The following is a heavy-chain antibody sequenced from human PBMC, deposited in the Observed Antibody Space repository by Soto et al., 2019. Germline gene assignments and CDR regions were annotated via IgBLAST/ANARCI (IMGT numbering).Heavy chain of an antibody. V-gene: IGHV1-2*02. J-gene: IGHJ3*02. Sequence: ASVKVSCKASGYTFTGHYMHWVRQAPGQGLEWMGWINPNSVGTNYAQKFQGRVTMTRDTSISTAYMELSRLRSDDTAVYYCAREPMVRAAHGFDIWGQGTMVTVS. CDR1: GYTFTGHY. D-gene: IGHD3-10*01. CDR3: AREPMVRAAHGFDI. CDR2: INPNSVGT.